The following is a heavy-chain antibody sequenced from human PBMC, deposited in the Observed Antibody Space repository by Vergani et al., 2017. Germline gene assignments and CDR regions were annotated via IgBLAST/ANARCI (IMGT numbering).Heavy chain of an antibody. V-gene: IGHV4-34*01. Sequence: QVQLQQWGAGLLKPSETLSLTCAVYGGSFSGYYWSWIRQPPGKGLEWIGEINHSGSTNYNPSLKSLVTRAVDTSKNQFSLKLSSVTAADTAVYYCARRDSIGWYGCFFCWGEGTLVIVSA. CDR2: INHSGST. CDR3: ARRDSIGWYGCFFC. CDR1: GGSFSGYY. J-gene: IGHJ4*02. D-gene: IGHD6-19*01.